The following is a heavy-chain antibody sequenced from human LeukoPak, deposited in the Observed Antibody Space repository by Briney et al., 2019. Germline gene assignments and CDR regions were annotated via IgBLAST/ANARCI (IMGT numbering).Heavy chain of an antibody. D-gene: IGHD3-10*01. CDR1: GFTFSSYG. V-gene: IGHV3-33*06. CDR3: AKGQLWFGEARVDY. Sequence: PGRSLRLSCAASGFTFSSYGMHWVRQAPGKGLEWVAVIWYDGSNKYYADSEKGRLTISRDNSKNTLYLQMNSLRAEDTAVYYCAKGQLWFGEARVDYWGQGTLVTVSS. CDR2: IWYDGSNK. J-gene: IGHJ4*02.